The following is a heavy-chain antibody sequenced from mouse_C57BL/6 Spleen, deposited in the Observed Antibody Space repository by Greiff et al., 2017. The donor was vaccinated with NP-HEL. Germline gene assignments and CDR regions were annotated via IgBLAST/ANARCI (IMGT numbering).Heavy chain of an antibody. J-gene: IGHJ4*01. D-gene: IGHD1-1*01. CDR3: ARNPAYYGSSLYAMDY. V-gene: IGHV1-54*01. CDR2: INPGSGGT. CDR1: GYAFTNYL. Sequence: VQLQQSGAELVRPGTSVKVSCKASGYAFTNYLIEWVKQRPGQGLEWIGVINPGSGGTNYNEKFKGKATLTADKSSSTAYMQLSSLTSEDSAVYFCARNPAYYGSSLYAMDYWGQGTSVTVSS.